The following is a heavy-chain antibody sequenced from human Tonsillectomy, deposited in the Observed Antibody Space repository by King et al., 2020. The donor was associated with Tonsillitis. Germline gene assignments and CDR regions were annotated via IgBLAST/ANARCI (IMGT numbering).Heavy chain of an antibody. CDR3: ARDSLDSSGHYYGFDS. Sequence: EVQLVESGGGLVQPGGSLRLSCAASGFTFSSYWMHWVRQAPGKGLVWVSRINTDGSHTAYAGSVKGRFIISRDNAKNTIYLEMNSLRVDDTAVYFCARDSLDSSGHYYGFDSWGQGILVTVSS. CDR2: INTDGSHT. D-gene: IGHD3-22*01. V-gene: IGHV3-74*01. J-gene: IGHJ5*01. CDR1: GFTFSSYW.